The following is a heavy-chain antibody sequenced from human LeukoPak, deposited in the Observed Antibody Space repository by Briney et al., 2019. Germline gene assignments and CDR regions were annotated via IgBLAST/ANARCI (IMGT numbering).Heavy chain of an antibody. D-gene: IGHD3-10*01. CDR1: GGSISSYY. J-gene: IGHJ4*02. CDR3: ASIGSGSSPFDY. V-gene: IGHV4-59*01. Sequence: PSETLSLTCTVSGGSISSYYRSWIRQPPGKGLEWIGYIYNSGSTNYNPSLKSRVTISVDTSKNQFSLKLSSVTAADTAVYYCASIGSGSSPFDYWGQGTLVTVSS. CDR2: IYNSGST.